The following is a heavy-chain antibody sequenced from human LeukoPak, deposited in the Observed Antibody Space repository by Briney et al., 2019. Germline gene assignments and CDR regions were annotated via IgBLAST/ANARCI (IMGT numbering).Heavy chain of an antibody. D-gene: IGHD6-19*01. CDR2: IYPGDSAT. CDR1: GYRFINNW. J-gene: IGHJ3*02. Sequence: GESLQISCKASGYRFINNWIGWVRQMPGKGLEWMGIIYPGDSATRYSLSFQGQVTISADKSINTAYLQWSSLKASDTAMYYCARPLAGDDAFDIWGQGTMVTVSS. CDR3: ARPLAGDDAFDI. V-gene: IGHV5-51*01.